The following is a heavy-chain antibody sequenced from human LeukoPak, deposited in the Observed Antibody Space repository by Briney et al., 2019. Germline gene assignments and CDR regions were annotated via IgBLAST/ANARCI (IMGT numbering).Heavy chain of an antibody. CDR1: GFTFSSYA. Sequence: PGGSLRLSCAASGFTFSSYAMSWVRQAPGKGLEWVSAISGSGGSTYYADSVKGRFTISRDNSKNTLYLQMNGLRAEDTAVYYCARDRNWGKSVWYFGLWGRGTLVAVSS. CDR2: ISGSGGST. CDR3: ARDRNWGKSVWYFGL. V-gene: IGHV3-23*01. D-gene: IGHD7-27*01. J-gene: IGHJ2*01.